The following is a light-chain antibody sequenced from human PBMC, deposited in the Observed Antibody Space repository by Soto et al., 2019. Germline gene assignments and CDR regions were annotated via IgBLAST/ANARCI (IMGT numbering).Light chain of an antibody. CDR1: QSIGRF. CDR2: ASS. J-gene: IGKJ2*01. CDR3: QQSYRTPYT. V-gene: IGKV1-39*01. Sequence: DIQMTQSPSSLSASVGDRVTISCRASQSIGRFLNWYQQKPGKAPKLLIYASSTLQGGVPSSFSGSGSGTDFTLTISSLQTDDVATYSCQQSYRTPYTFGQGTKLDIK.